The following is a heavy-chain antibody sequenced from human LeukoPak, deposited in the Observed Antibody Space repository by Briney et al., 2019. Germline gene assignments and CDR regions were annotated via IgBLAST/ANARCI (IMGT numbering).Heavy chain of an antibody. J-gene: IGHJ4*02. D-gene: IGHD2-2*01. CDR2: INPNSGGT. Sequence: ASVKVSCKASGYTFTGCYMHGVRPAPGQGLEWMGWINPNSGGTKYAQKFQGRVTMTRDTSISTVYMELSSLRSDDTAVYYCARARGYCSSTKCYDDHDYWGQGTLVTVSS. V-gene: IGHV1-2*02. CDR1: GYTFTGCY. CDR3: ARARGYCSSTKCYDDHDY.